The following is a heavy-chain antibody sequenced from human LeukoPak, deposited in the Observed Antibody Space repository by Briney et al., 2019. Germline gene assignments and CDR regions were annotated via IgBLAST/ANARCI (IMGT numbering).Heavy chain of an antibody. Sequence: GGPLRLSCAASGFTFSSYAMSWVRQAPGKGLEWVSAISGSGGSTYYADSVKGRFAISRDNSKNTLYLQMNSLRAEDTAVYYCAKDRVGVVATIQFDYWGQGTLVTVSS. D-gene: IGHD5-12*01. CDR3: AKDRVGVVATIQFDY. CDR1: GFTFSSYA. V-gene: IGHV3-23*01. CDR2: ISGSGGST. J-gene: IGHJ4*02.